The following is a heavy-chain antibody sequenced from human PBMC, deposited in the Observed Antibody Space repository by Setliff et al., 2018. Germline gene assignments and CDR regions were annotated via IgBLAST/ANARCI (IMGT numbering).Heavy chain of an antibody. D-gene: IGHD5-18*01. Sequence: ASVKVSCKVSGYTLTELSMHWVRQAPGKGLEWMGGFDPEDGETIYAQKFQGRDTMTEDTFTDTAYMELSSLRSEDTAVYYCATSVSWIQLVLYPQGHPEPFDYWGQGTLVTLSS. CDR2: FDPEDGET. V-gene: IGHV1-24*01. CDR3: ATSVSWIQLVLYPQGHPEPFDY. CDR1: GYTLTELS. J-gene: IGHJ4*02.